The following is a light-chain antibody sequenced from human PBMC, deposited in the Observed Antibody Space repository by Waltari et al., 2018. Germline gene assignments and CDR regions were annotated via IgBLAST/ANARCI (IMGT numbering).Light chain of an antibody. J-gene: IGLJ3*02. CDR2: RNN. V-gene: IGLV1-47*01. CDR3: AVWDDSLSGRV. CDR1: RSNIGNNN. Sequence: QSVLTQQPSASGTPGQRVTITCSASRSNIGNNNVYWYQQLPGTAPKLLIYRNNQRTSGVPDRFTGSKSGTSASLAISGLRSEDEADYYCAVWDDSLSGRVFGGGTKVTVL.